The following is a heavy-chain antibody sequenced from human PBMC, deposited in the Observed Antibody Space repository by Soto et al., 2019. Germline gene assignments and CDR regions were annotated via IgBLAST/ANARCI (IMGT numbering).Heavy chain of an antibody. CDR2: ISYDGSNK. Sequence: HPGGSLRLSCAASGFTFSSYGMHWVRQAPGKGLEWVAVISYDGSNKYYADSVKGRFTISRDNSKNTLYLQMNSLRAEDTAVYYCAKFTSPWYDFWSGYENPGLDYWGQGTLVTVSS. D-gene: IGHD3-3*01. V-gene: IGHV3-30*18. CDR1: GFTFSSYG. J-gene: IGHJ4*02. CDR3: AKFTSPWYDFWSGYENPGLDY.